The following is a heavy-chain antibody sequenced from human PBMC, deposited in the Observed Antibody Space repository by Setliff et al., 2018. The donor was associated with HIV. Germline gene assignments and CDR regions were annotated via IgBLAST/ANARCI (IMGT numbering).Heavy chain of an antibody. CDR3: ARVLAGLNWFDP. J-gene: IGHJ5*02. D-gene: IGHD2-15*01. Sequence: ASVKVSCKASGYTFSGDYIHWVRQAPGQGLEWMGWISPNRGATNFAQKFLGRVTMTRDTSISTAYLELSSLTSDDTAVYYCARVLAGLNWFDPWGQGTLVTVSS. V-gene: IGHV1-2*02. CDR2: ISPNRGAT. CDR1: GYTFSGDY.